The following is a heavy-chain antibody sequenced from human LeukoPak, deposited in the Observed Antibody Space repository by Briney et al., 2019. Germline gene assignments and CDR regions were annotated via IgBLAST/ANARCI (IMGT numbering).Heavy chain of an antibody. J-gene: IGHJ4*02. CDR3: TTASDCSGGSCYFDY. Sequence: GGSLRLSCAASGFTFSNAWMSWVRQAPGTGLEWAGRIKSKTDGGTTDYAAPVKGRFTTSRDDSKNTLYLQMNSLKTEDTAVYYCTTASDCSGGSCYFDYWGQGTLVTVSS. CDR1: GFTFSNAW. V-gene: IGHV3-15*01. CDR2: IKSKTDGGTT. D-gene: IGHD2-15*01.